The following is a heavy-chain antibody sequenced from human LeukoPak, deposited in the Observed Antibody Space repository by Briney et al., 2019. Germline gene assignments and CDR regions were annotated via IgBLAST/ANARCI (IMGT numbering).Heavy chain of an antibody. D-gene: IGHD3-9*01. CDR3: ARELRYFDWSRGSFDY. V-gene: IGHV6-1*01. CDR1: GDSVSSNSAA. CDR2: TYYRSKWYN. J-gene: IGHJ4*02. Sequence: SQTLSLTCAISGDSVSSNSAAWNWIRQSPSRGLEWLGRTYYRSKWYNDYAVSVKSRITINPDTSKNQFSLQLNSVTPEDTAVYYCARELRYFDWSRGSFDYWGQGTLVTVSS.